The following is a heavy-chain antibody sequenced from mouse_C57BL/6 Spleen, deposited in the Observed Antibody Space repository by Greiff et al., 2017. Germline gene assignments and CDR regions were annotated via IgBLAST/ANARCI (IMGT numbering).Heavy chain of an antibody. V-gene: IGHV1-53*01. Sequence: VQLQQPGTELVKPGASVKLSCKASGYTFTSYWMHWVKQRPGQGLEWIGNINPSNGGTNYNEKFKSKATLTVDKSSSTAYMQLSSLTSEYSAVYYCSSPGSSYDYAMDYWGQGTSVTVSS. CDR1: GYTFTSYW. CDR2: INPSNGGT. D-gene: IGHD1-1*01. J-gene: IGHJ4*01. CDR3: SSPGSSYDYAMDY.